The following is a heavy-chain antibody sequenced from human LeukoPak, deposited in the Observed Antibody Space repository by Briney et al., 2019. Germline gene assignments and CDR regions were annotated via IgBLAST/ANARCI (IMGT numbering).Heavy chain of an antibody. J-gene: IGHJ4*02. CDR3: ARRYDILTGRIDY. Sequence: ASVKVSCKASGYTFSSYYVHWVRQAPGQGLEWMGMIIPSDGFTSYAQKFQGRVTMTRDMSTSTVYMELSSLRSDDTAVYYCARRYDILTGRIDYWGQGTLVTVSS. CDR2: IIPSDGFT. CDR1: GYTFSSYY. D-gene: IGHD3-9*01. V-gene: IGHV1-46*01.